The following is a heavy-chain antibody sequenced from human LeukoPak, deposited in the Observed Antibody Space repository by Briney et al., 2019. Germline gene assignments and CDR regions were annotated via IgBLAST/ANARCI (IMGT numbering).Heavy chain of an antibody. D-gene: IGHD3-22*01. CDR1: EYTFTSYA. J-gene: IGHJ4*02. Sequence: ASVKVSCRSSEYTFTSYAIKWVRQATGQGLEWMGWMNPNSGNTGYAQKFQGRVTTTRNTSISTAYMELSSLRSEDTAVYYCARGRDSSGYYYVDYWGQGTLVTVSS. V-gene: IGHV1-8*01. CDR2: MNPNSGNT. CDR3: ARGRDSSGYYYVDY.